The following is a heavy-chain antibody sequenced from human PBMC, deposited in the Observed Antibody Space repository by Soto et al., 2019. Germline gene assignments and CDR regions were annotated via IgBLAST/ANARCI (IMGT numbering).Heavy chain of an antibody. CDR2: IYYSGST. CDR1: GGSISSYY. Sequence: PSETLSLTCTVSGGSISSYYWSWIRQPPGKGLEWIGYIYYSGSTNYNPSLKSRVTISVDTSKNQFSLKLSSVTAADTAVYYCARESIIHHWFDPWGQGTLVTVSS. V-gene: IGHV4-59*12. CDR3: ARESIIHHWFDP. J-gene: IGHJ5*02. D-gene: IGHD3-3*01.